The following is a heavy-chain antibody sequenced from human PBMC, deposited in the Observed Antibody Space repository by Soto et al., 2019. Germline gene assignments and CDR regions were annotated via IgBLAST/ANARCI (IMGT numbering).Heavy chain of an antibody. CDR1: GDSVSSNSAA. CDR2: TYYRSKWYN. D-gene: IGHD5-18*01. V-gene: IGHV6-1*01. J-gene: IGHJ4*02. Sequence: SEALSLTCVISGDSVSSNSAAWNWIRQSPSRGLEWLGRTYYRSKWYNDYAVSVKSRITINPDTSKNQFSLQLNSVTPEDTAVYYCARVGYSRTGSYYFDYWGQGTLVTVSS. CDR3: ARVGYSRTGSYYFDY.